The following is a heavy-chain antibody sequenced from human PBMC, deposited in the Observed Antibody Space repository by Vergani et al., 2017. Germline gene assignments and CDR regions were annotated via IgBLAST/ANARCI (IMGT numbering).Heavy chain of an antibody. D-gene: IGHD5-24*01. CDR3: AKDKERWLQLWYFDL. V-gene: IGHV3-66*02. Sequence: EVQLVESGGGLVQPGGSLRLSCAASGFTVSSNYMSWVRQAPGKGLEWVSVIYSGGSTYYADSVKGRFTISRDNSKNTLYLQMNSLRAEDTAVYYCAKDKERWLQLWYFDLWGRGTLVTVSS. CDR1: GFTVSSNY. CDR2: IYSGGST. J-gene: IGHJ2*01.